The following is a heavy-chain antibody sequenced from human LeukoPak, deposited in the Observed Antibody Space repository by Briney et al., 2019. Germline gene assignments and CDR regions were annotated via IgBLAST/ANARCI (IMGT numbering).Heavy chain of an antibody. J-gene: IGHJ4*02. D-gene: IGHD6-19*01. CDR3: ARGRYSSGWYYFDY. Sequence: PSETLSLTCAVYGGSFSGYYWSWIRQPPGKGLEWIGEINHSGSTNYNPSLKSRVTISVATSKNQFSLKLNSVTAAETAVYYCARGRYSSGWYYFDYWGQGTLVTVSS. V-gene: IGHV4-34*01. CDR2: INHSGST. CDR1: GGSFSGYY.